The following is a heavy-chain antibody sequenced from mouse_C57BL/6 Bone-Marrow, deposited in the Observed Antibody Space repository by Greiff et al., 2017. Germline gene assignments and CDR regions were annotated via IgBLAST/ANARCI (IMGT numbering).Heavy chain of an antibody. D-gene: IGHD2-4*01. CDR3: TTGDYDGFGD. Sequence: EVQLQQSGAELVRPGASVKLSCTASGFNIKDDYMPWVKPRPEQGLEWIGWIDPENGDTEYASNFQGTATISAYTSTNTAYLPLSSLTSEDTAVYYCTTGDYDGFGDWGQGTLVTVSA. J-gene: IGHJ3*01. CDR1: GFNIKDDY. V-gene: IGHV14-4*01. CDR2: IDPENGDT.